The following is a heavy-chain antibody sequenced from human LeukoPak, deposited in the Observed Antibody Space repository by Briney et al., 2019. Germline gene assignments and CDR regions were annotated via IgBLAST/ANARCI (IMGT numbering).Heavy chain of an antibody. J-gene: IGHJ5*02. Sequence: ASVKVSCKASGYTFTDYYIHWVRQAPGQGLEWMGWISAYNGNTNYAQKLQGRVTMTTDTSTSTAYMELRSLRSDDTAVYYCARDTVLNWFDPWGQGTLVTVSS. CDR3: ARDTVLNWFDP. CDR2: ISAYNGNT. CDR1: GYTFTDYY. V-gene: IGHV1-18*04. D-gene: IGHD4-11*01.